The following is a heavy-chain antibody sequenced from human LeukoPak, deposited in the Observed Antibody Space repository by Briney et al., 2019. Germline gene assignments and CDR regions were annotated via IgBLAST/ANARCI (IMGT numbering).Heavy chain of an antibody. J-gene: IGHJ4*02. V-gene: IGHV3-30*18. Sequence: GGSLRLSRAASGFTFSSYGMHWVRQAPGKGLEWVSVISYDGSNKYYADSVKGRFTISRDNSKNTLYLQMNSLRAEDTAVYYCAKDGAGLRYFDWLLNYWGQGTLVTVSS. CDR1: GFTFSSYG. CDR2: ISYDGSNK. D-gene: IGHD3-9*01. CDR3: AKDGAGLRYFDWLLNY.